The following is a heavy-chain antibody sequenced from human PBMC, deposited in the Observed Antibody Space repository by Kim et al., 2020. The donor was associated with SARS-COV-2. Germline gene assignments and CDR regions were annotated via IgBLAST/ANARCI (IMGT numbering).Heavy chain of an antibody. CDR1: GFTFSSYG. V-gene: IGHV3-33*08. CDR2: IWYDGSNK. J-gene: IGHJ6*02. CDR3: ARGADYSNYYYYYYGMDV. D-gene: IGHD4-4*01. Sequence: GGSLRLSCAASGFTFSSYGMHWVRQAPGKGLEWVAVIWYDGSNKYYADSVKGRFTISRDNSKNTLYLQMNSLRAEDTAVYYCARGADYSNYYYYYYGMDVWGQGTTVTVSS.